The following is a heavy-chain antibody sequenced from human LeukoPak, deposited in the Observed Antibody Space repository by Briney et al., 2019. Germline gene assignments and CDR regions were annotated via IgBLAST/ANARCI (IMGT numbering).Heavy chain of an antibody. CDR3: ARHIPDWGYSLDY. D-gene: IGHD2-15*01. Sequence: GASVKVSCKASGYTFTSYYMHWVRQAPGQGLEWMGWINPNSGGTNYAQKFQGRVTMTRDTSISTAYMELSRLRSDDTAVYYCARHIPDWGYSLDYWGQGTLVTVSS. J-gene: IGHJ4*02. V-gene: IGHV1-2*02. CDR2: INPNSGGT. CDR1: GYTFTSYY.